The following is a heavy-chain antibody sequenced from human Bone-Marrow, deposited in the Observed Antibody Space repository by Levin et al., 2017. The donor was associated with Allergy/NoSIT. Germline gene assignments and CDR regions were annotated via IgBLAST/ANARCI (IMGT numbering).Heavy chain of an antibody. CDR2: INPNSGGT. D-gene: IGHD2-21*02. V-gene: IGHV1-2*02. CDR3: ARTHIVVVTALDL. J-gene: IGHJ2*01. CDR1: GYTFTGYY. Sequence: ASVKVSCKASGYTFTGYYMHWVRQAPGQGLEWMGWINPNSGGTNYAQKFQGRVSMTRDTSISTAYMELSRLRSDDTAVYYCARTHIVVVTALDLWGRGTLVTVSS.